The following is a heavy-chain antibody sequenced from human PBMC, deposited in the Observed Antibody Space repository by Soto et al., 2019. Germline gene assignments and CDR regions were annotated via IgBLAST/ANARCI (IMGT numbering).Heavy chain of an antibody. CDR1: GFTFSSYA. V-gene: IGHV3-23*01. Sequence: SGGSLRLSCAASGFTFSSYAMSWVRQAPGKGLEWVSAISGSGGSTYYADSVKGRFTISRDNSKNTLYLQMNSLRAEDTAVYYCAKVGYDSSGYYLYYFDYWGQGTLVTVSS. D-gene: IGHD3-22*01. J-gene: IGHJ4*02. CDR2: ISGSGGST. CDR3: AKVGYDSSGYYLYYFDY.